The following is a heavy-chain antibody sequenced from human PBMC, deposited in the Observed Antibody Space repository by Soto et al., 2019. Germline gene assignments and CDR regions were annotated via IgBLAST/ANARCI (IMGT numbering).Heavy chain of an antibody. CDR3: ARAGPPSYLAARSDAFDI. D-gene: IGHD6-6*01. J-gene: IGHJ3*02. CDR2: IYYSGST. Sequence: QVQLQESGPGLVKPSETLSLTCTVSGGSISSYYWSWIRQPPGKGLEWIGYIYYSGSTNYNPSLKSRVTLSVDTSKNHFSLKLSSVTAADTAVYYCARAGPPSYLAARSDAFDIWGQGTMVTVSS. CDR1: GGSISSYY. V-gene: IGHV4-59*01.